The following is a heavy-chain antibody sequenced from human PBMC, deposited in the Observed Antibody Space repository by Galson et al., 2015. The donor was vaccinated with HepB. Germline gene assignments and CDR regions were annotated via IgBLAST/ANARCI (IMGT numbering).Heavy chain of an antibody. CDR3: ARDSATPIAAAGTERYYYYGMDV. Sequence: QSGAEVKKPGESLKVSCKASGYTFTGYYMHWVRQAPGQGLEWMGWINPNSGGTNYAQKFQGRVTMTRDTSISTAYMELSRLRSDDTAVYYCARDSATPIAAAGTERYYYYGMDVWGQGTTVTVSS. D-gene: IGHD6-13*01. J-gene: IGHJ6*02. CDR1: GYTFTGYY. CDR2: INPNSGGT. V-gene: IGHV1-2*02.